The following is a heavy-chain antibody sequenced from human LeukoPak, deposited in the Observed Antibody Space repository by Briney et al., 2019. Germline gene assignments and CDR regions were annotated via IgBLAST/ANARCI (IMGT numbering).Heavy chain of an antibody. J-gene: IGHJ4*02. D-gene: IGHD1-1*01. CDR3: ARDRGTWNDDGFDY. Sequence: PSETLSLTCTVSGGSISSGNYYWSWIRKPAGKGLEWIGRIYTSGSTNYNPSLKSRVTISVDTSKNQFSLKLSSVTAADTAVYYCARDRGTWNDDGFDYWGQGTLVTVSS. V-gene: IGHV4-61*02. CDR1: GGSISSGNYY. CDR2: IYTSGST.